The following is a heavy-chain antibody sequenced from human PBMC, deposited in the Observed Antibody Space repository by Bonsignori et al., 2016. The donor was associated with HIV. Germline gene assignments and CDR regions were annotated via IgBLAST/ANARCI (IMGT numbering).Heavy chain of an antibody. J-gene: IGHJ4*03. CDR3: ARRGAHGDYSD. CDR2: YSGSG. V-gene: IGHV4-59*01. D-gene: IGHD4-11*01. CDR1: GDSFTGDY. Sequence: SETLSLTCTVSGDSFTGDYWTWVRQPPGKGLEWIGYYSGSGTYNPSLKSRVTMSVDTSKNHFSLHLSSVTAADTAVYYCARRGAHGDYSDWGQGTMVTVSS.